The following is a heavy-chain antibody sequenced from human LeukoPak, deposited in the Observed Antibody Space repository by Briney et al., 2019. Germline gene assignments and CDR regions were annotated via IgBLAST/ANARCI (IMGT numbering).Heavy chain of an antibody. CDR1: GFTFRNYW. J-gene: IGHJ4*02. CDR3: ASEGQLVRQYIY. CDR2: IKQDGSEN. V-gene: IGHV3-7*01. D-gene: IGHD6-6*01. Sequence: GGSLRLSCAVSGFTFRNYWMTWVRQAPGKGLEWVANIKQDGSENYYADSVRGRFTISRDNSQNSLYLQMDSLRVEDTAVYYCASEGQLVRQYIYWGQGTLVTVSS.